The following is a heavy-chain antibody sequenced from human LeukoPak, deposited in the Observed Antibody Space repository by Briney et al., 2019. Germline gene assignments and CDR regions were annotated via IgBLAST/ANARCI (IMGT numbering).Heavy chain of an antibody. Sequence: PSETLSLTCAVYGGSFSGYYWSWIRQPPGKGLEWIGEINHSGSTNYNPSLKSRVTISVDTCKNQFSLKLRSVTAADTAVYYCARVGAYYYDSSGYGYWGQGTLVTVSS. D-gene: IGHD3-22*01. V-gene: IGHV4-34*01. CDR1: GGSFSGYY. J-gene: IGHJ4*02. CDR2: INHSGST. CDR3: ARVGAYYYDSSGYGY.